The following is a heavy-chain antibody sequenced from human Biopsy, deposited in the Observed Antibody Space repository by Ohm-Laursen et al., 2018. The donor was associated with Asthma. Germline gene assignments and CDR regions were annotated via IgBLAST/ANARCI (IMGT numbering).Heavy chain of an antibody. J-gene: IGHJ3*02. CDR2: ISYNGSTK. Sequence: SLRLSCSASGFTFRSFGMHWVRQAPGKGLEWVALISYNGSTKVYPDSVKGRFSISRDNSKNTLYLQMNTLTAEDTAVYYCAKERYYDFWSGYLIWGQGTMVTVSS. V-gene: IGHV3-30*18. CDR3: AKERYYDFWSGYLI. CDR1: GFTFRSFG. D-gene: IGHD3-3*01.